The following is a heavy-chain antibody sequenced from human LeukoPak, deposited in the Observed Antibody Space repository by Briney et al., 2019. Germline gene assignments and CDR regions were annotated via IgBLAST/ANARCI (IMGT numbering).Heavy chain of an antibody. CDR2: IKQDGSEQ. D-gene: IGHD2-2*01. CDR1: GFNFRAYW. V-gene: IGHV3-7*01. CDR3: ARAPTVSVGYCSSSSCQADT. J-gene: IGHJ5*02. Sequence: GGSLRLSCTTSGFNFRAYWMGWVRQAPGKGLEWVANIKQDGSEQYYVDSVKGRFTISRDNAKNSLYLQMNSLRDEDTAVYYCARAPTVSVGYCSSSSCQADTWGQGNLVTVSS.